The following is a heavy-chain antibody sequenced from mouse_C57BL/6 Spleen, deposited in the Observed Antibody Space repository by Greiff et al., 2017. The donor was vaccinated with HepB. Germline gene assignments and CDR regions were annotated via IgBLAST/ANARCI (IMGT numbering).Heavy chain of an antibody. D-gene: IGHD1-1*01. J-gene: IGHJ2*01. V-gene: IGHV1-15*01. Sequence: VQLQQSGAELVRPGASVTLSCKASGYTFTDYEMHWVKQTPVHGLEWIGAIDPETGGTAYNQKFKGKAILTADKSSSTAYMELRSLTSEDSAVYYCTRRGGSSYHYFDYWGQGTTLTVSS. CDR2: IDPETGGT. CDR1: GYTFTDYE. CDR3: TRRGGSSYHYFDY.